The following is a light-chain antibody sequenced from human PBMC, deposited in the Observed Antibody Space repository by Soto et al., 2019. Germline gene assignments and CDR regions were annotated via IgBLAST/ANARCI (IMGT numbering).Light chain of an antibody. Sequence: EIVLAQSPATLSLSPGGRATLSCRASQSVSLSLAWYQQKPGQAPRLLIYGASTRATGIPARFSGSGSGTEFTLTISSLQSEDFAVYYCQQYNNWPRTFGQGTKVDIK. J-gene: IGKJ1*01. V-gene: IGKV3-15*01. CDR1: QSVSLS. CDR3: QQYNNWPRT. CDR2: GAS.